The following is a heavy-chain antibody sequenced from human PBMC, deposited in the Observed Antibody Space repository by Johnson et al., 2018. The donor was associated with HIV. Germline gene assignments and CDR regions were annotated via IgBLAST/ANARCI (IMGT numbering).Heavy chain of an antibody. CDR3: AREGKWLHVGGATDGFDI. D-gene: IGHD5-24*01. CDR1: GFTFSGSA. V-gene: IGHV3-73*02. CDR2: IRSKANSYAT. J-gene: IGHJ3*02. Sequence: VQLVESGGGLVQPGGSLKLSCAASGFTFSGSAMHWVRQASGKGLEWVGRIRSKANSYATAYAASVKGRFTISRDDSKNTAYLQMNSLKTEDTAVYYCAREGKWLHVGGATDGFDIWGQGTMVTVSS.